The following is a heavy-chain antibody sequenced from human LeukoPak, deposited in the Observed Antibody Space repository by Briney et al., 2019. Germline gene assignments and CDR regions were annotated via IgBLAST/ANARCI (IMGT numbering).Heavy chain of an antibody. CDR2: ISYDGSNK. J-gene: IGHJ3*02. V-gene: IGHV3-30*18. Sequence: GGSLRLSCAASGFTFSSYGMHWVRQAPGKGLEWVAVISYDGSNKYYADSVKGRFTISRDNSKNTLYLQMNSLRAEDTAVYYCAKMAGHSSGWYDAFDIWGQGTMVTVSS. CDR1: GFTFSSYG. CDR3: AKMAGHSSGWYDAFDI. D-gene: IGHD6-19*01.